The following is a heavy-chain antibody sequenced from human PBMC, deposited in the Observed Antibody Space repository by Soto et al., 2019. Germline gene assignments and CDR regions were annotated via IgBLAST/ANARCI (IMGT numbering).Heavy chain of an antibody. D-gene: IGHD3-22*01. CDR3: AKHVTPTMITVRNRDAFDV. CDR1: VCSISRYA. V-gene: IGHV3-23*01. CDR2: VSGSGEST. Sequence: GGSLRLSCVCSVCSISRYALSCVRRSPGKWLDWVSVVSGSGESTYYADSVKGRISVSRDNSKNTMYLQMTSLRVEDTALYYCAKHVTPTMITVRNRDAFDVWGRGTMVSVSS. J-gene: IGHJ3*01.